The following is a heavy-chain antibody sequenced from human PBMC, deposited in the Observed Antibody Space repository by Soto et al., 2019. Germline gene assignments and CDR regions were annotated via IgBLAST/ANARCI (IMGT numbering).Heavy chain of an antibody. V-gene: IGHV4-31*03. D-gene: IGHD6-19*01. CDR2: IYYSGST. CDR1: GGSISGCVYY. CDR3: ASEKWLVLGY. J-gene: IGHJ4*02. Sequence: QVQLQESGPGLVKPSHTLSLTCSVSGGSISGCVYYWRGLRPHPGKGLEGIGYIYYSGSTYYNPALKRRVTISVDTSKNQFSLKLSSVTAADTAVYYCASEKWLVLGYWGQGTLVTVSS.